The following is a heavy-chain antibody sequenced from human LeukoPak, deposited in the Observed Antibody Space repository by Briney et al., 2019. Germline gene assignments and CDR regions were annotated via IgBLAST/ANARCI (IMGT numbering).Heavy chain of an antibody. CDR2: INPNSGGT. CDR3: ARADMSGDYFDY. V-gene: IGHV1-2*06. Sequence: ASVKGSCKVAGYTFTDYYMHWVRQAPGQGLEWMGRINPNSGGTNYAQKFQGRVTMTRDTSISTVYMELSRLRSDDTAVFYCARADMSGDYFDYWGQGTLVTVSS. CDR1: GYTFTDYY. D-gene: IGHD3-10*02. J-gene: IGHJ4*02.